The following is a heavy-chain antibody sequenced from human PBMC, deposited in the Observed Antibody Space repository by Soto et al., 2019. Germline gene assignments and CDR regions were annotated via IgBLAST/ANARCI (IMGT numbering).Heavy chain of an antibody. V-gene: IGHV1-2*04. D-gene: IGHD2-15*01. CDR2: INPNSGGT. CDR1: GYTFTGYY. J-gene: IGHJ6*02. CDR3: ARDRVVAATKGQYGMDV. Sequence: ASVKVSCKASGYTFTGYYMHWVRQAPGQGLEWMGWINPNSGGTNYAQKFQGWVTMTRDTSISTAYMELSRLRSDDTAVYYCARDRVVAATKGQYGMDVWGQGTTVTVSS.